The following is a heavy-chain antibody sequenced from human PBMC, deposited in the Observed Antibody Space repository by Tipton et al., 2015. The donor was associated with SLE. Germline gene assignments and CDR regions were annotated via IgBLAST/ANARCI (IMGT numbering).Heavy chain of an antibody. CDR1: GFTFSSYG. CDR3: ARAQYYYDSSGYHKGDYFDY. V-gene: IGHV3-33*01. D-gene: IGHD3-22*01. CDR2: IWYDGSSK. Sequence: SGFTFSSYGMHWVRQAPAKGLEWVAVIWYDGSSKHYGDSVKGRFTISRDNSKNTLYLQMNSLRAEDTAMYYCARAQYYYDSSGYHKGDYFDYWGQGTLVTVSS. J-gene: IGHJ4*02.